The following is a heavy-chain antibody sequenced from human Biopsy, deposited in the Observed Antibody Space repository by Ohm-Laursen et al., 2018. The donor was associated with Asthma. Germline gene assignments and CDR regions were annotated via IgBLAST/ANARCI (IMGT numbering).Heavy chain of an antibody. CDR2: INPSGGST. CDR1: GYTFTSYY. CDR3: ARAGALIVGATMGY. V-gene: IGHV1-46*01. J-gene: IGHJ4*02. D-gene: IGHD1-26*01. Sequence: ASVTASCKSSGYTFTSYYMHWVRQAPGQGLEWMGIINPSGGSTSYAQKFQGRVTMTRDTSASTVYMELSSLRSEDTAVYYCARAGALIVGATMGYWGQGTLVTVSS.